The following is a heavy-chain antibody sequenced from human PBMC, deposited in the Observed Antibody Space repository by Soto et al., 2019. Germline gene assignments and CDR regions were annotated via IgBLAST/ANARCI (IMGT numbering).Heavy chain of an antibody. D-gene: IGHD4-17*01. CDR3: AREVRANLNDFGDYEWFDP. CDR2: ISYDGGKT. J-gene: IGHJ5*02. CDR1: GFTFSRYG. V-gene: IGHV3-30*03. Sequence: QVQLVESGGGVVQPGSSLRLSCAAFGFTFSRYGIHWVRQSPGKGLEWVSFISYDGGKTDYVDSVRGRFTVSRDNSKNILYLQMRSLRAEDTAEYFCAREVRANLNDFGDYEWFDPWGQGTLVTVSS.